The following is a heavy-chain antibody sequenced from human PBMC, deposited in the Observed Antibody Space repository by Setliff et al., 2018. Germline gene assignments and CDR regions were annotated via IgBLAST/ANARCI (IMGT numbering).Heavy chain of an antibody. D-gene: IGHD2-15*01. CDR1: GFTFSTYY. V-gene: IGHV3-30*02. CDR2: VHYDGVNK. CDR3: AREGLPGVADF. Sequence: GGSLRLSCAASGFTFSTYYVHWVRQPPGKGLEWVAFVHYDGVNKHYRDSVKGRFTISRDNSKNTLYLQMNSLRAEDTAVYYCAREGLPGVADFWGKGTRVTVSS. J-gene: IGHJ4*02.